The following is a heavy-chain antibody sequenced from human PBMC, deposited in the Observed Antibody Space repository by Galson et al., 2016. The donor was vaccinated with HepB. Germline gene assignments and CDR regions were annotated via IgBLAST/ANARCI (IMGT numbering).Heavy chain of an antibody. Sequence: SVKVSCKASGYTFTPYDIYWVRQAPGQGLEWMGWINPNNGDTMYAQNFRGRVTLTRDTSISTAYMELDSLTSDDTAVYYYARPVNRVGTGYWGQGTLVTVSS. J-gene: IGHJ4*02. CDR2: INPNNGDT. D-gene: IGHD1-1*01. CDR1: GYTFTPYD. CDR3: ARPVNRVGTGY. V-gene: IGHV1-2*02.